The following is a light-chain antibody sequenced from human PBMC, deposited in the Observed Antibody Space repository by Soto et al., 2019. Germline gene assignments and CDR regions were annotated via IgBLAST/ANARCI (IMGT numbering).Light chain of an antibody. V-gene: IGKV3-15*01. CDR3: HEYYDWPRT. CDR1: QSVSSN. J-gene: IGKJ1*01. CDR2: GAS. Sequence: EIVMTQSPATLSVSPGERATLSCRASQSVSSNLAWYQQKPGQAPRLLIYGASTRATGIPARLSGSGSGTEFSITISSLQSEDFAFYYCHEYYDWPRTFGQGTKVEIK.